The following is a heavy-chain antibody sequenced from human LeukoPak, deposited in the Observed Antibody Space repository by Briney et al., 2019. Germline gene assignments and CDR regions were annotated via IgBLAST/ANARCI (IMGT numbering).Heavy chain of an antibody. V-gene: IGHV4-39*01. D-gene: IGHD6-13*01. CDR3: ARVGAAGTHGY. CDR1: GGSISSSSYY. J-gene: IGHJ4*02. CDR2: IYYSGST. Sequence: SETLSLTCTVSGGSISSSSYYWGWIRQPPGKGLEWIGSIYYSGSTYYNPSLKSRVTISVDTSKNQFSLKLSSVIAADTAVYYCARVGAAGTHGYWGQGTLVTVSS.